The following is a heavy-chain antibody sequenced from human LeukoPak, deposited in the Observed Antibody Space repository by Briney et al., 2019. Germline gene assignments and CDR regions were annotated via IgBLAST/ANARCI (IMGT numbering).Heavy chain of an antibody. V-gene: IGHV4-38-2*02. D-gene: IGHD3-22*01. CDR3: AREGSSDYDSSGYHGEY. CDR1: GYSISSGYY. Sequence: SETLSLTCTVSGYSISSGYYWGWIRQPPGKGLEWIGSIYHSGSTYYNPSLKSRVTISVDTSKNQFSLKLSSVTAADTAVYYCAREGSSDYDSSGYHGEYWGQGTLVTVSS. CDR2: IYHSGST. J-gene: IGHJ4*02.